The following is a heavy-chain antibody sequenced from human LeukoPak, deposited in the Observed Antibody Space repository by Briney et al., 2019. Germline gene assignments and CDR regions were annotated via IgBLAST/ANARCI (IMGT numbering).Heavy chain of an antibody. CDR2: INHSGST. Sequence: SETLSLTCAVYGGSFSGYYWSWIRQPPGKGLEWIGEINHSGSTNYNPSLKSRVTISVDTSKNQFSLKLSSVTAADTAVYYCARSSLVTARGSLFQHWGRGTLVTVSS. CDR3: ARSSLVTARGSLFQH. J-gene: IGHJ1*01. V-gene: IGHV4-34*01. CDR1: GGSFSGYY. D-gene: IGHD2-21*02.